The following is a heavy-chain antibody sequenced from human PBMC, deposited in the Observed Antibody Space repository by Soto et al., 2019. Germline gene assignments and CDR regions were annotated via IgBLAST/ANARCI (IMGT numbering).Heavy chain of an antibody. V-gene: IGHV3-30-3*01. D-gene: IGHD6-6*01. Sequence: VQLVESGAGVVEPGRSLRLSCAASGFTFSSYAMHWVRQARGKRLEWVAVISYDGSNKYYADSVKGRFTIYRDNSKNQLYLQMKSLRAEDTTVYYCALEAAARPGSTFDYLGQGTPVTVSS. CDR1: GFTFSSYA. J-gene: IGHJ4*02. CDR3: ALEAAARPGSTFDY. CDR2: ISYDGSNK.